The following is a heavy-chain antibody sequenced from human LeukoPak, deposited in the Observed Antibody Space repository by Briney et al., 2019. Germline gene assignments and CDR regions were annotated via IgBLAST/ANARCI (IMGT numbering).Heavy chain of an antibody. CDR1: GGSISSGDYY. CDR3: ARSPMGHSSWSPGY. D-gene: IGHD6-13*01. Sequence: SQTLSLTCTVSGGSISSGDYYWSWIRQPPGKGLEWIGYIYYSGSTNYNPSLKSRVTISVDTSKNQFSLKLSSVTAADTAVYYCARSPMGHSSWSPGYWGQGTLVTVSS. J-gene: IGHJ4*02. CDR2: IYYSGST. V-gene: IGHV4-30-4*01.